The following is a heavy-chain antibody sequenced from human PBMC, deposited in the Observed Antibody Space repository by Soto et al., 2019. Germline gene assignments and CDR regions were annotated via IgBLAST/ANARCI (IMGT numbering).Heavy chain of an antibody. V-gene: IGHV3-9*01. CDR3: AKSMASNLVGGRPGY. J-gene: IGHJ4*02. D-gene: IGHD3-16*01. Sequence: SLSLSCAVSGGFVGDYPFRWVGRASRNSVEGVAGITSSGTDIAYAASVKGRVIISRDNAMNVLHLHMNTLTPEDTAVYYCAKSMASNLVGGRPGYWGQGTQVTVSS. CDR1: GGFVGDYP. CDR2: ITSSGTDI.